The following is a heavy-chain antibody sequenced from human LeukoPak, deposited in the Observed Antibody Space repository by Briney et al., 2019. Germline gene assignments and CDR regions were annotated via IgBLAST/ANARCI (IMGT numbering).Heavy chain of an antibody. CDR2: IYYSGST. Sequence: SETLSLTCTVSSGSLSNYYWSWIRQYPGQGLEWIGYIYYSGSTTYNPSLKSRVTISVDTSKNQFALKLTSVTAADTAVYYCARAGGNRFDPWGQGILVTVSS. CDR3: ARAGGNRFDP. J-gene: IGHJ5*02. V-gene: IGHV4-59*01. CDR1: SGSLSNYY. D-gene: IGHD3-10*01.